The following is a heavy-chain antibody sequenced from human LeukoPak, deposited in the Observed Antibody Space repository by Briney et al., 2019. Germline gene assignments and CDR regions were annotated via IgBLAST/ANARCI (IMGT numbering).Heavy chain of an antibody. D-gene: IGHD3-9*01. J-gene: IGHJ4*02. Sequence: SKTLSLTCTVSGGSISSSSYYWGWIRRPPGKGLEWIGSIYYSGRTYYNPSLKSRVTISVDTSKNQFSLKLSSVTAADTAVYYCARRLARPGYFDYWGQGTLVTVSS. CDR3: ARRLARPGYFDY. CDR1: GGSISSSSYY. V-gene: IGHV4-39*01. CDR2: IYYSGRT.